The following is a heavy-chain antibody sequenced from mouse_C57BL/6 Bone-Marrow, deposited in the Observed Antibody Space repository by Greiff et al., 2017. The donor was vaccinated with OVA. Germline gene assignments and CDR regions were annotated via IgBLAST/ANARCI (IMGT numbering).Heavy chain of an antibody. CDR2: ISNKANGYTT. CDR1: GFTFTDYF. J-gene: IGHJ1*03. D-gene: IGHD2-3*01. CDR3: ARPYDGPYWYFDV. V-gene: IGHV7-3*01. Sequence: EVKVVESGGGLVQPGGSLSLSCAASGFTFTDYFMSWVRQPPGKALEWLGFISNKANGYTTEYSSSVKGRFTISRDTSPSILYLQMNALRAEDSATYDCARPYDGPYWYFDVWGTGTTVTVSS.